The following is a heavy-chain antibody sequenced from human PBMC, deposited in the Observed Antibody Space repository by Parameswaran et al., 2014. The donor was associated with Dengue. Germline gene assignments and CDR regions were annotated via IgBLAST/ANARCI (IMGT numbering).Heavy chain of an antibody. D-gene: IGHD1-26*01. Sequence: ASETLSLTCTVSGGSISSYYWSWIRQPPGKGLEWIGYIYYSGSTNYNPSLKSRVTISVDTSKNQFSLKLSSVTAADTAVYYCARGQDSGSPIPLNWGQGTLVTVSS. CDR1: GGSISSYY. CDR2: IYYSGST. V-gene: IGHV4-59*01. J-gene: IGHJ4*02. CDR3: ARGQDSGSPIPLN.